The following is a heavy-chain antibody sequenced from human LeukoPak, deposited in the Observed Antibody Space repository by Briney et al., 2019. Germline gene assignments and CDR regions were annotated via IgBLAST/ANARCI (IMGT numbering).Heavy chain of an antibody. J-gene: IGHJ4*02. Sequence: SLRLSRAASGFIFDDYAMHWVRQAPGKGLEWVSGIGWNSASIDYADSVKGRFTISRDNAKNSLYLQMNSLRDEDTALYYCAKDLRYSGSYLFDCWGQGTLVTVSS. CDR3: AKDLRYSGSYLFDC. CDR2: IGWNSASI. D-gene: IGHD1-26*01. CDR1: GFIFDDYA. V-gene: IGHV3-9*01.